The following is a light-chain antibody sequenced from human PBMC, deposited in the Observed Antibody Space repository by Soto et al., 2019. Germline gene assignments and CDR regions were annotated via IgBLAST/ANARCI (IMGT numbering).Light chain of an antibody. CDR3: QQYNSYSPWT. CDR1: QSISSW. CDR2: KAS. Sequence: DIQMTQSPSTLSASVGDRVTITCRASQSISSWLAWYQQKPGKAPKLLIYKASSLESGVPSRFSGSGSGTEFTITISSLQPDDFATYYCQQYNSYSPWTCGQGTKVEIK. V-gene: IGKV1-5*03. J-gene: IGKJ1*01.